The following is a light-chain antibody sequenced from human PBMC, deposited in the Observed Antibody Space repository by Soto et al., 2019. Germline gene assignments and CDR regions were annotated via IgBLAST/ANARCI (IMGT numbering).Light chain of an antibody. J-gene: IGKJ2*01. Sequence: EIVLTQSPAILSVSPGERATLSCRASQSISRSLAWYPQKPGQAPRLLISDASTMATGIPARFSGSGSGTAGTLAISRLQSADFALYYWDQYDSWPPGTLGRGTKVEIK. CDR3: DQYDSWPPGT. CDR2: DAS. V-gene: IGKV3-15*01. CDR1: QSISRS.